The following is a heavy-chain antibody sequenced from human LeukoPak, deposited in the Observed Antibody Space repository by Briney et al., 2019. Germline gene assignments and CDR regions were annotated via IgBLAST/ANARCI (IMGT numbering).Heavy chain of an antibody. CDR3: ARGMVTTETNWFDP. J-gene: IGHJ5*02. Sequence: PSETLSLTCTVSGGSISSSGYYWGWIRQPPGKGLEWIGNIYYVGSTYYNPSLNSRVTISVDTSKNQFSLKLNSVTAADTAVYYCARGMVTTETNWFDPWGQGTLVTVSS. D-gene: IGHD4-17*01. CDR2: IYYVGST. CDR1: GGSISSSGYY. V-gene: IGHV4-39*07.